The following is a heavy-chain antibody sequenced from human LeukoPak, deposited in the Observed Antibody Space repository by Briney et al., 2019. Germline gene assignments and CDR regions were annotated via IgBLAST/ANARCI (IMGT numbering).Heavy chain of an antibody. CDR3: ARVPLEWELLGLDY. CDR1: GYTFTGYY. D-gene: IGHD1-26*01. V-gene: IGHV1-2*02. J-gene: IGHJ4*02. CDR2: INPNSGGT. Sequence: GASVTVSCKSSGYTFTGYYMHWVRQAPGQGLEWMGWINPNSGGTNYAQKFQGRVTMTRDTSISTAYMELSRLRSADTAVYYCARVPLEWELLGLDYWGQGTLVTVSS.